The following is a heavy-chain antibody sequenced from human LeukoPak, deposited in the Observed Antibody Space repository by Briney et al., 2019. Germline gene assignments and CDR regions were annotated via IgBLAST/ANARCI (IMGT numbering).Heavy chain of an antibody. J-gene: IGHJ5*02. D-gene: IGHD2-21*01. CDR1: GYTFTGYY. CDR3: ARVFPATNWFDP. V-gene: IGHV1-18*04. CDR2: ISAYNGNT. Sequence: ASVKVSCKASGYTFTGYYMHWVRQAPGQGLEWMGWISAYNGNTNYAQKLQGRVTMTTDTSTSTAYMELRSLRSDDTAVYYCARVFPATNWFDPWGQGTLVTVSS.